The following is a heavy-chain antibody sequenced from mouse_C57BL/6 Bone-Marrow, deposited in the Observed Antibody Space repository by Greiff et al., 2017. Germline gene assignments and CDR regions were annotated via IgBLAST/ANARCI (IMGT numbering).Heavy chain of an antibody. CDR2: IWSGGST. CDR1: GFSLTSYG. D-gene: IGHD2-2*01. Sequence: VKLMESGPGLVQPSQCLSITCTVSGFSLTSYGVHWVRQSPGKGLEWLGVIWSGGSTDYNAAFISRLSISKDNSKSQVFFKMNSLQADDTAIYYCAIPIYYGYDVVYAMDYWGQGTSVTVSS. CDR3: AIPIYYGYDVVYAMDY. J-gene: IGHJ4*01. V-gene: IGHV2-2*01.